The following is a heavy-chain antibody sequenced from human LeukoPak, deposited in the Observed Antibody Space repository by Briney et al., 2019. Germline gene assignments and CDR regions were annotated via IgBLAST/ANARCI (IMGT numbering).Heavy chain of an antibody. Sequence: GGSLRLSCAASGFTFSNYWMSWVRQAPGKGLEWVANIKEDGSEKYYVDSVEGRFTISRDNAKKSLYLQMNSLRAEDTAVYYCARDGGGYDIWGQGTLVTVSS. J-gene: IGHJ4*02. V-gene: IGHV3-7*01. CDR1: GFTFSNYW. CDR3: ARDGGGYDI. D-gene: IGHD5-12*01. CDR2: IKEDGSEK.